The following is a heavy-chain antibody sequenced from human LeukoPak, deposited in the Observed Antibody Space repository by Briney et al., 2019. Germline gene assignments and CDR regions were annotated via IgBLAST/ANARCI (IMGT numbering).Heavy chain of an antibody. J-gene: IGHJ4*02. CDR1: GGSISSSSYH. D-gene: IGHD4-11*01. Sequence: SETLSLTCTVSGGSISSSSYHWGWIRQPPGKGLEWIGSIYYSGSTYYNPSLKSRVTISVDTSKNQFSLKLSSVTAADTAVYYCARHRDYPYYFDYWGQGTLVTVSS. CDR3: ARHRDYPYYFDY. V-gene: IGHV4-39*01. CDR2: IYYSGST.